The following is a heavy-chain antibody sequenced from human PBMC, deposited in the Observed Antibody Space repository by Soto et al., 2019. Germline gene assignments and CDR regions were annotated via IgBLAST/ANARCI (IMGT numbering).Heavy chain of an antibody. J-gene: IGHJ6*02. CDR2: IYPGDSDT. V-gene: IGHV5-51*01. D-gene: IGHD6-13*01. CDR1: GYSFTSYW. Sequence: GESLKISCKGSGYSFTSYWIGWVRQMPGKGLEWMGIIYPGDSDTRYSPSFQGQVTISADKSISTAYLQWSSLKASDTAMYYCARWGTAAATFSRDYYYGMDVWGQGTTVTVSS. CDR3: ARWGTAAATFSRDYYYGMDV.